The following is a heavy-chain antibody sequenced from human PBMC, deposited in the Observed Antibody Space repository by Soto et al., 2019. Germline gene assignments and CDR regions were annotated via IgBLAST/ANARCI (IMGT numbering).Heavy chain of an antibody. J-gene: IGHJ4*02. V-gene: IGHV4-31*03. D-gene: IGHD1-26*01. CDR1: GASINSGGYY. CDR3: ASGNAREVLLAY. CDR2: IYFSGST. Sequence: QVQLQESGPGLVKPSQTLSLTCTVSGASINSGGYYWSWIRQLPGKGLEWIGYIYFSGSTYYNPSLERRVTLSLYTSQNQFSLKLSSVTAADTAVYSCASGNAREVLLAYWGQGTLVTVSS.